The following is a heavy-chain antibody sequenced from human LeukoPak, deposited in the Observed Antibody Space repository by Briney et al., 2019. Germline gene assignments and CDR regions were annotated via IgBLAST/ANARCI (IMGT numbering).Heavy chain of an antibody. V-gene: IGHV3-48*03. D-gene: IGHD3-10*01. CDR3: ARVVGLNYGSGSPNWFDP. CDR2: ISSSGSTV. J-gene: IGHJ5*02. CDR1: GFTFSSYE. Sequence: GGSLRLSCAASGFTFSSYEMNWVRQAPGKGLEWVSYISSSGSTVYYADSVKGRFTISRDNAKNSLYLQMNSLGAEDTAVYYCARVVGLNYGSGSPNWFDPWGQGTLVTVSS.